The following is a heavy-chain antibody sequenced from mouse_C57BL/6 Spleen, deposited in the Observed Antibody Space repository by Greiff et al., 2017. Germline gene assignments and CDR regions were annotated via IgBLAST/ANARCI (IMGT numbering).Heavy chain of an antibody. V-gene: IGHV3-6*01. CDR3: VRGAGTRAIDY. J-gene: IGHJ4*01. CDR2: ISYDGSN. Sequence: EVKLMESGPGLVKPSQSLSLTCSVTGYSITSGYYWNWIRQFPGNKLEWMGYISYDGSNNYNPSLKNRISITRDTSKNQFFLKLNSVTTEDTATYYCVRGAGTRAIDYWGQRTSVTVSS. D-gene: IGHD3-3*01. CDR1: GYSITSGYY.